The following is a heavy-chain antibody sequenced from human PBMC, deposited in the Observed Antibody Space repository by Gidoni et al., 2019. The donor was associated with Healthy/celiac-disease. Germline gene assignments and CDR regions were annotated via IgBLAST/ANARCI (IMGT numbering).Heavy chain of an antibody. CDR1: SYG. Sequence: SYGMHWVRQAPGKGLEWVAVISYDGSNKYYADSVKGRFTISRDNSKNTLYLQMNSLRAEDTAVYYCAKDRLNTEYYFDYCGQGTLVTVSS. CDR3: AKDRLNTEYYFDY. J-gene: IGHJ4*02. CDR2: ISYDGSNK. V-gene: IGHV3-30*18.